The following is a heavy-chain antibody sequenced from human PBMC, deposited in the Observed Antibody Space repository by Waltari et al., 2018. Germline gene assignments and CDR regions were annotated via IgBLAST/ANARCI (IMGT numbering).Heavy chain of an antibody. D-gene: IGHD3-3*01. J-gene: IGHJ3*02. Sequence: QLQESGPGLVKPSETVSLTCSVSGDAIMRNNYHWGWIRQSPGKGLEWIGSIYNSGTTYYNPSLKGRVFISVDASRNEFSLRLTTVTAADTAVYYCARASTAIFGVVITGYNIWGQGTIHRLF. CDR2: IYNSGTT. CDR3: ARASTAIFGVVITGYNI. CDR1: GDAIMRNNYH. V-gene: IGHV4-39*07.